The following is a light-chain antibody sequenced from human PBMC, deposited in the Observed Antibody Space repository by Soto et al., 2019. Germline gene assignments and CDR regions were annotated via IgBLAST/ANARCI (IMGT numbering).Light chain of an antibody. CDR3: QQSYSLPYT. J-gene: IGKJ2*01. CDR2: AAS. V-gene: IGKV1-39*01. Sequence: DTQMTQSPSSLSASVGDRVTITCRASQSVGSLLNWFQQKQGKAPKLLIYAASTLQSGAPSRFSGSGAGTDFTLIISSLQPEDFATYYCQQSYSLPYTFGQGTKLEI. CDR1: QSVGSL.